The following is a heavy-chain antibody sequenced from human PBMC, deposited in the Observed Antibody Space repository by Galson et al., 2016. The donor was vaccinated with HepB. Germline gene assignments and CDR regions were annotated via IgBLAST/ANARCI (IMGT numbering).Heavy chain of an antibody. V-gene: IGHV3-23*01. J-gene: IGHJ4*02. D-gene: IGHD1-1*01. Sequence: SLRLSCAASGFSVTSYAMSWVRQAPGKGLEWVSGMIGNGGDPYYADPVKGRFTISRDTSKNIVYLQINGLRADDAALYYCARDYAEVHLVSQRPPLFDYWGQGTLVTVSS. CDR3: ARDYAEVHLVSQRPPLFDY. CDR2: MIGNGGDP. CDR1: GFSVTSYA.